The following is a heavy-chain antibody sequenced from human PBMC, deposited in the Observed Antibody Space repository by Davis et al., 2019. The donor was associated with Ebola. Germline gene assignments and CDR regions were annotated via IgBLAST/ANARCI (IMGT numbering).Heavy chain of an antibody. D-gene: IGHD3-16*01. Sequence: ASVKVSCKVSGYSLNELSIHWVRQAPGKGLEWMGCFDPKYGEPIYAEKFQGRLTLTEDTSTDTAFMELSSLRSDDTAVYYCSVGGQDGGFDYWGQGTLVPVSS. J-gene: IGHJ4*02. CDR3: SVGGQDGGFDY. V-gene: IGHV1-24*01. CDR1: GYSLNELS. CDR2: FDPKYGEP.